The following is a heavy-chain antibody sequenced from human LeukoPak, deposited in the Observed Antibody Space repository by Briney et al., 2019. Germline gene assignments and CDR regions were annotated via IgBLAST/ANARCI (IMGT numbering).Heavy chain of an antibody. CDR2: IIPIFNTA. CDR3: ASTLVEALSYFYY. V-gene: IGHV1-69*05. J-gene: IGHJ4*02. Sequence: SVKVSCKASGCTFSNYAISWVRQAPGQGLEWMGTIIPIFNTANYAQTFQGRFTITTDESTSTANLELSTLRAEDTAVYHCASTLVEALSYFYYWGQGTLVTVSS. D-gene: IGHD3-3*01. CDR1: GCTFSNYA.